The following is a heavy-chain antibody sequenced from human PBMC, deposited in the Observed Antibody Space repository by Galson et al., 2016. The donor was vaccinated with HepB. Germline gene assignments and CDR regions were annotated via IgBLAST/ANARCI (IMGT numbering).Heavy chain of an antibody. Sequence: SLRLSCAASGLAFGYYGMTWVRQAPGKGLEWVSTIGGGRNRDTHYAESVKGRFTISRDNSKNTLYLQMNSLIDDDTAIYFCAVDPSQWDNDFVDYWGRGTLVTVSS. CDR2: IGGGRNRDT. CDR1: GLAFGYYG. D-gene: IGHD3/OR15-3a*01. V-gene: IGHV3-23*01. CDR3: AVDPSQWDNDFVDY. J-gene: IGHJ4*02.